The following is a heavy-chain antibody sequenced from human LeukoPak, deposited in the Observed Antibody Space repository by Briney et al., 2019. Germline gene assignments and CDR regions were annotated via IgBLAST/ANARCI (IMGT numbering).Heavy chain of an antibody. CDR3: ARACSGGSCDHFDY. V-gene: IGHV1-69*05. Sequence: ASVKVSCKASGGTFSSYAISWVRQAPGQGLEWMGRIIPIFGTANYAQKFQGRVTITTDESTSTAYMELSSLRSEDTAVYYCARACSGGSCDHFDYWGQGTLVTVSS. CDR2: IIPIFGTA. CDR1: GGTFSSYA. D-gene: IGHD2-15*01. J-gene: IGHJ4*02.